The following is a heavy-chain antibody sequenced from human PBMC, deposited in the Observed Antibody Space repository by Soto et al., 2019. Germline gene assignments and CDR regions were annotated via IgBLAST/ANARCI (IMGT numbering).Heavy chain of an antibody. V-gene: IGHV3-30*01. Sequence: GGSLRLSCAASGFTFSSYAMHWVRQAPGKGLEWVAVISYDGSNKYYADSVKGRFTISRDNSKNTLYLQMNSLRAEDTAVYYCARESDYYDSSGPSPFDYWGQGTLVTVSS. D-gene: IGHD3-22*01. CDR3: ARESDYYDSSGPSPFDY. CDR2: ISYDGSNK. J-gene: IGHJ4*02. CDR1: GFTFSSYA.